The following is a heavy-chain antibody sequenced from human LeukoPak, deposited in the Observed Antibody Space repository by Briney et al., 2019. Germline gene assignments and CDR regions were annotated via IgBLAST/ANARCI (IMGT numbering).Heavy chain of an antibody. J-gene: IGHJ4*02. CDR2: IYYSGST. V-gene: IGHV4-59*12. D-gene: IGHD4-17*01. CDR1: GGSISSYY. Sequence: SETLSLTCTVSGGSISSYYWSWIRQPPGKGLEWIGYIYYSGSTNYDPSLKSRVTMSVDTSKNQFSLKLNSVAAADTAVYYCAREYGDFDYWGQGTLVTVSS. CDR3: AREYGDFDY.